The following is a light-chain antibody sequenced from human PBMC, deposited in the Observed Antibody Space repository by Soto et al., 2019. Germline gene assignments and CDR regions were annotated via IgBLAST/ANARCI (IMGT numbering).Light chain of an antibody. CDR1: QSISSY. V-gene: IGKV1-5*01. CDR3: QQYNSYSPT. J-gene: IGKJ1*01. Sequence: DIQMTQSPSSLSASVGDRVTLTCRASQSISSYLNWYQQQPGKAPKLLIYAASSLESGVPSRFSGSGSGTEFTLTISSLQPDDFATYYCQQYNSYSPTFGQGTKVDI. CDR2: AAS.